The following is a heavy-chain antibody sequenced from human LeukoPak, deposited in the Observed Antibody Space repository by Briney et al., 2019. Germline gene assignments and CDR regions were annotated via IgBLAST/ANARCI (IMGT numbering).Heavy chain of an antibody. D-gene: IGHD3-22*01. CDR3: ARVTLLTMIVPYAFDI. J-gene: IGHJ3*02. Sequence: ASVKVSCKASGYTFTGYYMHWVRQAPGQGLEWMGLINPNSGGTNYAQKFQGRVTMTRDTSISTAYMELSRLRSDDTAVYYCARVTLLTMIVPYAFDIWGQGTMVTVSS. CDR2: INPNSGGT. V-gene: IGHV1-2*02. CDR1: GYTFTGYY.